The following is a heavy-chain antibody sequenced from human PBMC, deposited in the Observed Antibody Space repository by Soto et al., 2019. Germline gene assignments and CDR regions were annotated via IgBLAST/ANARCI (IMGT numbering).Heavy chain of an antibody. CDR2: IYYSGST. J-gene: IGHJ6*02. CDR3: ARRSVLRFLEWSDYGMDV. Sequence: ETLSLTCTVSGGSIISSSYDWGLIRRPPGNGLEWIGSIYYSGSTYYNPSLKSRVTISVDTSKNQFSLKLSSVTAADTAVYYCARRSVLRFLEWSDYGMDVWGQGTTVTVSS. V-gene: IGHV4-39*01. D-gene: IGHD3-3*01. CDR1: GGSIISSSYD.